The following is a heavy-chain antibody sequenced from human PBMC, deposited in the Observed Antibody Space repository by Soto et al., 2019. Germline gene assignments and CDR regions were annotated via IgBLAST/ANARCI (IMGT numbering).Heavy chain of an antibody. V-gene: IGHV1-18*04. J-gene: IGHJ4*01. CDR3: ARDTDY. CDR2: ISAYNGNT. CDR1: GYSFTSYG. Sequence: QVQLVQSGAEVKKPGASVKVSCKDSGYSFTSYGITWVRQAPGQGLEWMGWISAYNGNTNYTQKFQGRVTMTTDTPTTTAYTEVSSLRSGSTAIYCWARDTDYWGQGTLVTV.